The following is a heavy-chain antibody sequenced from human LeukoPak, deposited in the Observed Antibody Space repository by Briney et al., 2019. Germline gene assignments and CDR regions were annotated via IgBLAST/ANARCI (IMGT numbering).Heavy chain of an antibody. V-gene: IGHV3-30*04. CDR2: ISYDGSNK. CDR3: AKDMVRGVITWGHFDY. Sequence: SGGSLGLSCAASGFTFSSYAMHWVRQAPGKGLEWVAVISYDGSNKYYADSVKGRFTISRDNSKNTLYLQMNSLRAEDTAVYYCAKDMVRGVITWGHFDYWGQGTLVTVSS. J-gene: IGHJ4*02. CDR1: GFTFSSYA. D-gene: IGHD3-10*01.